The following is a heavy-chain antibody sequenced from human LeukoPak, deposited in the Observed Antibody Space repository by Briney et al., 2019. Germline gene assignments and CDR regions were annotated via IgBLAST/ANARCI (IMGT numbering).Heavy chain of an antibody. D-gene: IGHD3-10*01. CDR3: ARARLVRGADYMDV. V-gene: IGHV1-69*05. Sequence: ASVKVSCKASRGTFSSYAISWVRQAPGQGLEWMGGIIPIFGTANYAQKFQGRVTITTDESTSTAYMELSSLRSEDTAVYYCARARLVRGADYMDVWGKGTTVTVSS. J-gene: IGHJ6*03. CDR2: IIPIFGTA. CDR1: RGTFSSYA.